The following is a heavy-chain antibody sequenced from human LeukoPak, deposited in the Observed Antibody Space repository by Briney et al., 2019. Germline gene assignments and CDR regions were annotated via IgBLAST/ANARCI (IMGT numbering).Heavy chain of an antibody. D-gene: IGHD6-13*01. Sequence: SETLPHTCAVYGGSFSGYYWSWIRQPPGKGLEWIGEINHSGSTNYNPSLKSRVTISVDTSKNQFSLKLSSVTAADTAVYYCARVRAAAAGDYWGQGTLVTVSS. CDR2: INHSGST. J-gene: IGHJ4*02. CDR3: ARVRAAAAGDY. V-gene: IGHV4-34*01. CDR1: GGSFSGYY.